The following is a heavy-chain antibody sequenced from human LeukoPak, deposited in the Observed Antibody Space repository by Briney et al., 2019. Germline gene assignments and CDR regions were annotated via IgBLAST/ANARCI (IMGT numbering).Heavy chain of an antibody. Sequence: GGSLRLSCAASGFTFSSYARSWVRQAPGKGLEWVSAISASGINTYYADSVKGRFTISRDNSKDTLYLQMKSLRAEDTAVYYCANYRPNYDILTGYNFYGYWGQGTLVTVSS. CDR1: GFTFSSYA. V-gene: IGHV3-23*01. CDR2: ISASGINT. J-gene: IGHJ4*02. D-gene: IGHD3-9*01. CDR3: ANYRPNYDILTGYNFYGY.